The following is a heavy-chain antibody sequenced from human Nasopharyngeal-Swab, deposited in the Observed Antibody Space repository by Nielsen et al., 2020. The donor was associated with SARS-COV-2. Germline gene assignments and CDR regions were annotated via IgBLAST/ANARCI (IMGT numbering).Heavy chain of an antibody. J-gene: IGHJ5*02. CDR1: GFPFSSYS. CDR3: ARDTGGGTAP. Sequence: GESLKISCAASGFPFSSYSMNWVRQAPGKWLEWVSSISSSSSYIYYADSVKGRFTISRDNAKNTLYLQMNSLRAEDTAVYYCARDTGGGTAPWGQGTLVTVSS. V-gene: IGHV3-21*01. CDR2: ISSSSSYI. D-gene: IGHD3-16*01.